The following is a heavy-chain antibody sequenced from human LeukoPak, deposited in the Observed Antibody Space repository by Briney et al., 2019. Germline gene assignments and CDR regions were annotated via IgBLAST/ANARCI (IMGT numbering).Heavy chain of an antibody. CDR1: GGTFSSYA. CDR2: IIPIFGTA. Sequence: ASVKVSCKASGGTFSSYAISWVRQAPGQGLEWMGGIIPIFGTANYAQKFQGRVTITTDEPTSTAYMELSSLRSEDTAVYYCAREGYSSGLKYFDYWGQGTLVTVSS. D-gene: IGHD6-19*01. V-gene: IGHV1-69*05. J-gene: IGHJ4*02. CDR3: AREGYSSGLKYFDY.